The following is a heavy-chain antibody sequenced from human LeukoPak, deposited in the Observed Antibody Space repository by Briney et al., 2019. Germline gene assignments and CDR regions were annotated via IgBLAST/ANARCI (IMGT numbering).Heavy chain of an antibody. CDR3: ATPGQWLVRGYFDY. D-gene: IGHD6-19*01. V-gene: IGHV3-23*01. CDR2: ISGSGGST. Sequence: GGSLRLSCAASGFTFSSYAMSWVRQAPGKGLEWVSGISGSGGSTYYADSVKGRFTISRDNSKNTVYPQMNSLRAEDTAVYYCATPGQWLVRGYFDYWGQGTLVTVSS. J-gene: IGHJ4*02. CDR1: GFTFSSYA.